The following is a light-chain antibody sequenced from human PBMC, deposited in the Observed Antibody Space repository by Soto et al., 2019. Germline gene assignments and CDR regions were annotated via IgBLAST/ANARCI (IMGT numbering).Light chain of an antibody. CDR1: SSDVGGYTY. J-gene: IGLJ2*01. CDR3: NSYTSISTYVV. Sequence: QSALTQPASVSGSPGQSITISCTGTSSDVGGYTYVSWYQQHPGKAPKLMIYEVSNRPSGVSNRFSGSKSGNTASLTISGLQAEDEADYYCNSYTSISTYVVFGGGTKLTVL. CDR2: EVS. V-gene: IGLV2-14*01.